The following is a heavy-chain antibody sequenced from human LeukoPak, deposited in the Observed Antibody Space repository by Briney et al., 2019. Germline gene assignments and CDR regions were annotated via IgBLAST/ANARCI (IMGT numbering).Heavy chain of an antibody. CDR1: GGSISSGSYY. CDR2: IYTSGST. V-gene: IGHV4-61*02. Sequence: SETLSLTCTVSGGSISSGSYYWSWIRQPAGKGLEWIGRIYTSGSTNYNPSLKSRVTISVDTSKNQFSLKLSSVTAADTAVYYCAREGAYRDIVVVPAAPYFDYWGQGTLVTVSS. D-gene: IGHD2-2*01. J-gene: IGHJ4*02. CDR3: AREGAYRDIVVVPAAPYFDY.